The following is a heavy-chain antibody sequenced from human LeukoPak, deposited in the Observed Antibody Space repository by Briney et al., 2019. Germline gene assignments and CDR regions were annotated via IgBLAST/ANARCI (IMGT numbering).Heavy chain of an antibody. D-gene: IGHD3-22*01. V-gene: IGHV4-61*02. CDR2: IYTSGST. CDR3: AREGYYYDSNGYWHEYFQH. CDR1: GGSISSGSYY. Sequence: SETLSLTCTVSGGSISSGSYYWSWIRQPAGKGLEWIGRIYTSGSTNYNPSLKSRVTISVDTSKNQFSLKLSSVTAADTAVYYCAREGYYYDSNGYWHEYFQHWGQGTLVTVSS. J-gene: IGHJ1*01.